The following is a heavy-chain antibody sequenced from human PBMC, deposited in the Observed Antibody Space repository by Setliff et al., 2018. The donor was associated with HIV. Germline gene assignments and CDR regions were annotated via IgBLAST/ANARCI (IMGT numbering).Heavy chain of an antibody. CDR2: ISSSNSYK. CDR1: GFTFSDSY. Sequence: GGSLRLSCAASGFTFSDSYMSWIRQAPGKGLEWVSYISSSNSYKHYADSVKGRFTISRDNAKNSLYLQMNSLRVEDTAVYYCARDEDGYNHFDFWGQGTLVTVSS. D-gene: IGHD5-12*01. V-gene: IGHV3-11*06. CDR3: ARDEDGYNHFDF. J-gene: IGHJ4*02.